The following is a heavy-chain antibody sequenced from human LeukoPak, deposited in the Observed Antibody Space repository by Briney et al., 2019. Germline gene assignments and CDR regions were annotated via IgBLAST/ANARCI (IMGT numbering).Heavy chain of an antibody. Sequence: ASVKVSCKASGYAFTSYYMHWVRQAPGQGLEWMGIINPSGGSTSYTQKFHGRVTMTRDTSTSTVYMELSSMRSEDTAVYYCARGDIVLMVSILPFDYWGKGTMVTVSS. CDR3: ARGDIVLMVSILPFDY. CDR1: GYAFTSYY. D-gene: IGHD2-8*01. V-gene: IGHV1-46*01. CDR2: INPSGGST. J-gene: IGHJ4*02.